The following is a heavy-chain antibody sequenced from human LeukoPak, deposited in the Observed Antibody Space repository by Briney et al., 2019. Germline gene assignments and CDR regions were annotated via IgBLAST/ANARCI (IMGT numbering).Heavy chain of an antibody. V-gene: IGHV3-9*01. J-gene: IGHJ4*02. CDR1: GFTFDDYA. CDR2: ISWNSGSI. D-gene: IGHD1-26*01. CDR3: ARGATLGYFDY. Sequence: GGSLRLSCAASGFTFDDYAMHWVRQAPGKGLEWVSGISWNSGSIGYADSVKGRFTISRDNAKNSLHLQMNSLRAEDTALYYCARGATLGYFDYWGQGTLVTVSS.